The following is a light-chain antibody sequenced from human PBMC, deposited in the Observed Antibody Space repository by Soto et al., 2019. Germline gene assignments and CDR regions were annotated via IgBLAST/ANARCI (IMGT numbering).Light chain of an antibody. J-gene: IGKJ4*01. CDR3: QQSYSYPRLT. CDR2: AAS. Sequence: AIRMTQSPSSLSASTGDRVTITCRASQGISSYLAWYQQKPGKAPKLLIYAASTLQSGVPSRFSGSGSGTDFTLTISCLQSEDFATYYCQQSYSYPRLTFGGGTKVDIK. CDR1: QGISSY. V-gene: IGKV1-8*01.